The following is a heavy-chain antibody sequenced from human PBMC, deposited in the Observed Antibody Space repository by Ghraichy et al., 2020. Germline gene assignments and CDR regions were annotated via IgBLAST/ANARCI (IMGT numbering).Heavy chain of an antibody. V-gene: IGHV3-20*04. CDR2: INWNGGST. J-gene: IGHJ6*03. D-gene: IGHD3-10*01. CDR1: GFTFDDYG. Sequence: GGSLRLSCAASGFTFDDYGMSWVRQAPGKGLEWVSGINWNGGSTGYADSVKGRFTISRDNAKNSLYLQMNSLRAEDTALYYCARLGRYDSAYYYYYYMDVWGKGTTVTVSS. CDR3: ARLGRYDSAYYYYYYMDV.